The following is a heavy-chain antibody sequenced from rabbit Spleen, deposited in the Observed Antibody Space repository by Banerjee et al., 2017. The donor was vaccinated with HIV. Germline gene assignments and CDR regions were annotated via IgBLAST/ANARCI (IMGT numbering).Heavy chain of an antibody. D-gene: IGHD1-1*01. CDR1: GFTISSRYY. V-gene: IGHV1S45*01. CDR3: ARDRFPYASTSGYGL. CDR2: IYAGSSATT. J-gene: IGHJ4*01. Sequence: QEQLVESGGGLVQPEGSLTLTCTASGFTISSRYYMNWVRQAPGKGLEWIACIYAGSSATTYYASWAKGRFTVSKASSTTVTLQMTSLTAADTATYFCARDRFPYASTSGYGLWGPGTLVTVS.